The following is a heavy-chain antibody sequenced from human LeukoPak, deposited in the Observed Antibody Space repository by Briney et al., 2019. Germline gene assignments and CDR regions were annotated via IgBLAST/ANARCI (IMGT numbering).Heavy chain of an antibody. Sequence: SETLSLTCTVSGASISSDSYYWSWTRQPAGKGLEWIGRIYSSGNTNYNPALMSRVTISLDTSKNQLSLSLSSVTAADTAVYYCARDMTGSGWNDAFDIWGQGTMVTVSS. CDR1: GASISSDSYY. D-gene: IGHD6-19*01. V-gene: IGHV4-61*02. CDR2: IYSSGNT. J-gene: IGHJ3*02. CDR3: ARDMTGSGWNDAFDI.